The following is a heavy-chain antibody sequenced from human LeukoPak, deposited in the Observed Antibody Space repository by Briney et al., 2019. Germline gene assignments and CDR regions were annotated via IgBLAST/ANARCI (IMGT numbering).Heavy chain of an antibody. CDR1: GFTFSSYS. D-gene: IGHD3-16*01. J-gene: IGHJ4*02. Sequence: GGSLRLSCAASGFTFSSYSMNWVRQAPGKGLEWVSSISSSSSYIYYADSVKGRFTISRDNAKNSLYLQMNSLRAEDTAVYYCARDRAGSYAYDYWGQGTLVTVSS. V-gene: IGHV3-21*01. CDR2: ISSSSSYI. CDR3: ARDRAGSYAYDY.